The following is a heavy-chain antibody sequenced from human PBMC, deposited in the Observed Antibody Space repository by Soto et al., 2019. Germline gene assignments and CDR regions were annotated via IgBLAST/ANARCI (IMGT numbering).Heavy chain of an antibody. CDR1: GGSISSSNW. CDR3: ARVSGGYGNYYYYYGMDV. D-gene: IGHD1-26*01. CDR2: IYHSGST. Sequence: PSETLSLTCAVSGGSISSSNWWSWVRQPPGKGLEWIGEIYHSGSTNYNPSLKSRVTISVDKSKSQFSLKLSSVTAADTAVYYCARVSGGYGNYYYYYGMDVWGQGTTVTAP. V-gene: IGHV4-4*02. J-gene: IGHJ6*02.